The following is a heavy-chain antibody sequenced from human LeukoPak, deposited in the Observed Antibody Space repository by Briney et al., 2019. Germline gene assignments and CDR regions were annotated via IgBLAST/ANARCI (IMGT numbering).Heavy chain of an antibody. CDR2: MYYTGST. CDR1: GGSIRSYY. Sequence: PSETLSLTCTVSGGSIRSYYWSWIRQPPGKGLEWIGYMYYTGSTNYNPSLKSRVTVSVDTSKNQFSLKVNPVTAADTAVYYCAGTHYDSSGYIEWFDPWGQGTLVTVSS. V-gene: IGHV4-59*08. J-gene: IGHJ5*02. D-gene: IGHD3-22*01. CDR3: AGTHYDSSGYIEWFDP.